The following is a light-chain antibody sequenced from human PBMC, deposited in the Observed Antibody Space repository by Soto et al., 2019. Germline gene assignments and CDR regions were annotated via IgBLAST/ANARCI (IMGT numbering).Light chain of an antibody. CDR3: LQHNTYPLT. V-gene: IGKV1-17*01. Sequence: TQSPGTLSLSPGERGTLSCRASQSVSNNFLAWYQQKPGKGPKRLIYAASNLSSGVPSRFSGSGSGTEFTLTISSLQPEDFATYFCLQHNTYPLTFGGGTRVEV. CDR1: QSVSNN. J-gene: IGKJ4*01. CDR2: AAS.